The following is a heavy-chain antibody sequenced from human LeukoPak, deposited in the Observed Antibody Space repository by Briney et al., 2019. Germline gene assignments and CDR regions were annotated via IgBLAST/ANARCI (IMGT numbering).Heavy chain of an antibody. V-gene: IGHV4-31*03. D-gene: IGHD4-23*01. CDR1: GGSISSGGYY. J-gene: IGHJ4*02. CDR3: ARDLLNEGNHLDY. CDR2: IYYSGST. Sequence: KPSETLSLTCTVSGGSISSGGYYLSWLRQHPGKGLEWIGYIYYSGSTYSNPSLKSRVTISLDTSNTQVSLKLSSVTAADTAVYCCARDLLNEGNHLDYWGQATLVTVSS.